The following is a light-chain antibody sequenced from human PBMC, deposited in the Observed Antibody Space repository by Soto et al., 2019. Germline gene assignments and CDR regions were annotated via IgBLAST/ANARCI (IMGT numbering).Light chain of an antibody. J-gene: IGKJ2*01. CDR2: LGS. CDR3: MQALHSPYT. CDR1: QSLLHSNGYNY. V-gene: IGKV2-28*01. Sequence: DIVMTQSPLSLPVTPGEPASISCRSSQSLLHSNGYNYLDWYLQKPGQSPQLLIYLGSNRSSGVPDRFSGSGSGTDFTLNISRVEAEDVGVYYCMQALHSPYTFGQGTKLEIK.